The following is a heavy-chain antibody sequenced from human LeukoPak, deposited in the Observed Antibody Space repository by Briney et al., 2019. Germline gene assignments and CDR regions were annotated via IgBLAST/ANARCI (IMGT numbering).Heavy chain of an antibody. J-gene: IGHJ4*02. CDR1: GFIFTNYW. Sequence: PGGSLRLSCAASGFIFTNYWMSRVRQAPGKGLEWVANIKEDGSEKFYADSVKGRFTISRDNAKNSLYLQIKSLRAEDTAVYSCARDFRFGEDYWGQGTLVTVSS. D-gene: IGHD3-10*01. CDR2: IKEDGSEK. V-gene: IGHV3-7*04. CDR3: ARDFRFGEDY.